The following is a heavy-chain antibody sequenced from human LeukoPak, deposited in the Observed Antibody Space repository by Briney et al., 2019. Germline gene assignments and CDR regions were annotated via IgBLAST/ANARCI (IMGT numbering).Heavy chain of an antibody. V-gene: IGHV4-39*01. CDR3: ARGYVTTTAPIDY. CDR1: GGSISSSSYY. J-gene: IGHJ4*02. D-gene: IGHD4-17*01. Sequence: SETLSLTCTVSGGSISSSSYYWGWIRQPPGKGLEWIGSIYYSGSTYYNPSLKSRVTISVDTSKNQFSLKLSSVTAADTAVYYCARGYVTTTAPIDYWGQGTLVTVSS. CDR2: IYYSGST.